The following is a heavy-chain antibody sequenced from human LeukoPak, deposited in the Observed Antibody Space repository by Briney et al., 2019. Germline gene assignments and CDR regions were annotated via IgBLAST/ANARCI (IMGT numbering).Heavy chain of an antibody. CDR1: GFPFDDYG. Sequence: PGGSLRLSCAASGFPFDDYGMNWVRQVPGKGLEWVSGINWNGGSTGYADSVKGRFTISRDNAKNSLYLQMNSLRAEDTAVYYCTTDRDYDNWFDPWGQGTLVTVSS. D-gene: IGHD4-17*01. CDR2: INWNGGST. CDR3: TTDRDYDNWFDP. J-gene: IGHJ5*02. V-gene: IGHV3-20*04.